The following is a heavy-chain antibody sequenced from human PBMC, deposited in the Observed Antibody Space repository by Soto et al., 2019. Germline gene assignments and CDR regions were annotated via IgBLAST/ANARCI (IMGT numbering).Heavy chain of an antibody. V-gene: IGHV3-23*01. CDR2: VSDTGIST. Sequence: EVQLLDSGGGLVQPGGSLRLSCAASGFTFRSYALSWVRQAPGKGLEWVSTVSDTGISTYYAGSVTGRFTISRDNSRNTVYLQMNSLIAEDTAVYYCAKSYFDSSGFDSWGLGTLVTVSS. D-gene: IGHD3-22*01. CDR3: AKSYFDSSGFDS. J-gene: IGHJ5*01. CDR1: GFTFRSYA.